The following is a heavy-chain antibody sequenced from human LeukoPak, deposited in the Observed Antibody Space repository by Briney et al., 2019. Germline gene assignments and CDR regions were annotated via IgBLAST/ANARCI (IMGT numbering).Heavy chain of an antibody. V-gene: IGHV4-38-2*02. CDR2: IYHSGST. CDR1: GYSISSGYY. D-gene: IGHD2-15*01. J-gene: IGHJ4*02. Sequence: SETLSLTCTVSGYSISSGYYWGWIRQPPGKGLEWIGSIYHSGSTNYNPSLKSRVTISVDKSKNQFSLKLSSVTAADTAVYYCARGPIVVVVAATRIGLDYWGQGTLVTVSS. CDR3: ARGPIVVVVAATRIGLDY.